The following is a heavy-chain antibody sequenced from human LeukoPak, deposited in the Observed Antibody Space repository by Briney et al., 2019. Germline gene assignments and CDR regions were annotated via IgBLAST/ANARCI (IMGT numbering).Heavy chain of an antibody. Sequence: GGSLRHSCAASGFTFSNAWMTWVRQAPGKGLEWGGRIKSNPDGGTTDYAAPVKGRFIISRDDSKNTLYLQMNSLQTEDTAVYYCTTDLGITMIRGVFVYWGQGTLVTVSS. CDR2: IKSNPDGGTT. CDR3: TTDLGITMIRGVFVY. D-gene: IGHD3-10*01. J-gene: IGHJ4*02. CDR1: GFTFSNAW. V-gene: IGHV3-15*01.